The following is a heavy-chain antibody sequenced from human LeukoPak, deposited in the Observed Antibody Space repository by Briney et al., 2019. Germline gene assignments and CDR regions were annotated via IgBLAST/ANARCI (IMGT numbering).Heavy chain of an antibody. Sequence: PGGSLRLSCAASGFTFSSYWMTWVRQAPGKGLEWVANIKQDGSEKYYVDSVKGRFTISRDNAKNSVYLQMNSLRAEDTAVYYCARDTRWGGEDFGFWSQGTLVTVSS. D-gene: IGHD2-2*01. J-gene: IGHJ4*02. CDR1: GFTFSSYW. V-gene: IGHV3-7*04. CDR3: ARDTRWGGEDFGF. CDR2: IKQDGSEK.